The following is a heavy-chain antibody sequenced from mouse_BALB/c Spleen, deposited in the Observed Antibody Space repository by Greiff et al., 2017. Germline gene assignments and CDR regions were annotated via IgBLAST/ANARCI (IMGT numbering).Heavy chain of an antibody. CDR1: GYSFTGYF. CDR2: INPYNGDT. D-gene: IGHD1-1*01. J-gene: IGHJ4*01. CDR3: GEGTVKGLDYAMDY. V-gene: IGHV1-37*01. Sequence: VHVKQSGPELVKPGASVKISCKASGYSFTGYFMNWVKQSHGKSLEWIGRINPYNGDTFYNQKFKGKATLTVDKSSSTAHMELLSLTSEDSAVYYCGEGTVKGLDYAMDYWGQGTSVTVSS.